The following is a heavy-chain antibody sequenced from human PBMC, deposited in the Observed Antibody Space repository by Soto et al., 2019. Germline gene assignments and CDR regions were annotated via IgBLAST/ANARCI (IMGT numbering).Heavy chain of an antibody. Sequence: ASVKVSCKASGGTFSSYTISWVRQAPGQGLEWMGRIIPILGIANYAQKFQGRVTITADKSTSTAYMELGSLRSEDTAVYYCAKDPSNLLGYCSGGSCYSGPAYDDYWGQGTLVTVSS. V-gene: IGHV1-69*02. CDR2: IIPILGIA. CDR1: GGTFSSYT. CDR3: AKDPSNLLGYCSGGSCYSGPAYDDY. D-gene: IGHD2-15*01. J-gene: IGHJ4*02.